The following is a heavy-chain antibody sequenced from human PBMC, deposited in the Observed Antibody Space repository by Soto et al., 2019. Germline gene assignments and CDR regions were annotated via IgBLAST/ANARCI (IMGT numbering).Heavy chain of an antibody. Sequence: QVQLVESGGGVVQPGRSLRLSCAASGFTFSSYGMHWVRQAPGKGLEWVAVIWDDGSNKYYADSVKGRFTISRDNSKNTLYLQMNSLGAEDTAMYYCARDAVVPAAIYRPHDAFDIWGQGTIVTVSS. CDR1: GFTFSSYG. CDR3: ARDAVVPAAIYRPHDAFDI. V-gene: IGHV3-33*01. D-gene: IGHD2-2*01. J-gene: IGHJ3*02. CDR2: IWDDGSNK.